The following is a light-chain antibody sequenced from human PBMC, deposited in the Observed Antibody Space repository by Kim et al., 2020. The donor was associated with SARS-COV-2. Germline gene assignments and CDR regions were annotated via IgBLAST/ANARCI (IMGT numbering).Light chain of an antibody. J-gene: IGLJ1*01. CDR2: QDD. CDR1: KLGDKF. Sequence: VPPGQTASITCAGDKLGDKFACWFQQKPGQSPVLVIYQDDKRPSGIPERFSGSNSGNTATLTISGTQAMDEADYYGQAWDSGTGVFGTGTKVTVL. CDR3: QAWDSGTGV. V-gene: IGLV3-1*01.